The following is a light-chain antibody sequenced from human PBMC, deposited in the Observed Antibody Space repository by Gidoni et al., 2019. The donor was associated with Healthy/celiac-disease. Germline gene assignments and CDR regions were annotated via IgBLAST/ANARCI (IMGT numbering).Light chain of an antibody. CDR2: GAA. J-gene: IGKJ4*01. V-gene: IGKV3-20*01. Sequence: EIVFTQSPATLSLSPGERATLSCRASQSVRSSYLAWYQQKPGRAPRLLIYGAASRATGIPDRCSGSGSGTDFTLTISRLEPEDFAVYYCQQYGSSPPLTFGGGTKVEIK. CDR3: QQYGSSPPLT. CDR1: QSVRSSY.